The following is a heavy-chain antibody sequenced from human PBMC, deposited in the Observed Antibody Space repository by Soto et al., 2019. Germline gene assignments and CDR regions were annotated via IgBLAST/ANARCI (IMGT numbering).Heavy chain of an antibody. J-gene: IGHJ3*02. D-gene: IGHD2-15*01. CDR1: GGTFSSYT. Sequence: ASVKVSCKASGGTFSSYTISWVRQAPGQGLEWMGRIIPILGIANYAQKFQGRVTITADKSTSTAYMELSSLRSEDTAVYYCARDGRYCSGGGCYRYDAFDIWGKGKMV. CDR3: ARDGRYCSGGGCYRYDAFDI. CDR2: IIPILGIA. V-gene: IGHV1-69*04.